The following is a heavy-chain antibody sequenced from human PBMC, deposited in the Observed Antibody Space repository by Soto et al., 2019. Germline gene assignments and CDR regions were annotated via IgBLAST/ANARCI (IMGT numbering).Heavy chain of an antibody. V-gene: IGHV3-23*01. CDR1: GFTFSNYA. J-gene: IGHJ6*03. Sequence: GGSLRLSCAASGFTFSNYAMTWVRQAPGRGLEWVSVITGGGDTAYHADSVKGRFTISRDNSKNTLYLQMNSLRAKDTAIYYCAIGGHGSGSYYKSGYYYYYYMDVWGKGTTVTVSS. CDR2: ITGGGDTA. D-gene: IGHD3-10*01. CDR3: AIGGHGSGSYYKSGYYYYYYMDV.